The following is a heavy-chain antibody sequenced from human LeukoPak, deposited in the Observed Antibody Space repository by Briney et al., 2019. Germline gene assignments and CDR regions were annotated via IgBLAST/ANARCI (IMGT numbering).Heavy chain of an antibody. J-gene: IGHJ6*02. CDR1: GFTFSIYG. CDR3: ARANYGSGSNYYYGLDV. D-gene: IGHD3-10*01. CDR2: IWYDGSNK. Sequence: SGRSLRLSCEASGFTFSIYGMHWVRQAPGKGPEWVAVIWYDGSNKYYADSVKGRFTISRDNSKNTLYLQINSLRAEDTAVYYCARANYGSGSNYYYGLDVWGQGTTVTVSS. V-gene: IGHV3-33*01.